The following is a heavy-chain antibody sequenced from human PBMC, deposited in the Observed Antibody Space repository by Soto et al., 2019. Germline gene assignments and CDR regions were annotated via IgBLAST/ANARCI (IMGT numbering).Heavy chain of an antibody. CDR3: ARDPFSVVLRTYYCYYMDV. V-gene: IGHV3-33*01. J-gene: IGHJ6*03. CDR2: IWYDGSNK. CDR1: GFIFSSYG. Sequence: PGGSLRLSCAASGFIFSSYGMHWVRQAPGKGLEWVAVIWYDGSNKYYADSVKGRFTISRDNSKNTLYLQMNNLRVEDTAVYYCARDPFSVVLRTYYCYYMDVWGKGTTVTVSS. D-gene: IGHD3-22*01.